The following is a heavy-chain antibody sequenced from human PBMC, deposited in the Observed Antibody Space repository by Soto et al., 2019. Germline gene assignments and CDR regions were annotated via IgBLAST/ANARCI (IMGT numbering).Heavy chain of an antibody. D-gene: IGHD3-3*01. CDR2: ISYDGSNK. V-gene: IGHV3-30*03. J-gene: IGHJ4*02. CDR1: GFTFSSYG. Sequence: GGSLRLSCAASGFTFSSYGMHWVRQAPGKGLEWVAVISYDGSNKYYADSVKGRFTISRDNSKNTLYLQMNSLRAEDTAVYYCVIFGSATKSPYLDYWGQGTLVTVSS. CDR3: VIFGSATKSPYLDY.